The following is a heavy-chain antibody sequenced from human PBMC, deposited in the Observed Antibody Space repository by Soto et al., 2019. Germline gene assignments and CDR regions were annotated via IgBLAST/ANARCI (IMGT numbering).Heavy chain of an antibody. V-gene: IGHV1-69*13. Sequence: GASGKVSCKASGGTFSSYAISWVRQAPGQGLEWMGGIIPIFGTANYAQKFQGRVTITADESTSTAYMELSSLRSEDTAVYYCARGWYYYDSSGYSVHGRYFQHWGQGTLVTVS. CDR1: GGTFSSYA. CDR3: ARGWYYYDSSGYSVHGRYFQH. CDR2: IIPIFGTA. D-gene: IGHD3-22*01. J-gene: IGHJ1*01.